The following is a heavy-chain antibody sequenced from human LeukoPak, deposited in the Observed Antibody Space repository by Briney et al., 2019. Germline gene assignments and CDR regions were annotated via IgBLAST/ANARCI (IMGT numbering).Heavy chain of an antibody. J-gene: IGHJ4*02. V-gene: IGHV1-69*05. CDR3: ARGGGYDDSSGYYSSHFDY. D-gene: IGHD3-22*01. Sequence: GASVKVSCKASGGTFISYAISWVRQAPGQGLEWMGRIIPIFGTANYAQKFQGRVTITTDESTSTAYMELSSLRSEDTAVYYCARGGGYDDSSGYYSSHFDYWGQGTLVTVSS. CDR2: IIPIFGTA. CDR1: GGTFISYA.